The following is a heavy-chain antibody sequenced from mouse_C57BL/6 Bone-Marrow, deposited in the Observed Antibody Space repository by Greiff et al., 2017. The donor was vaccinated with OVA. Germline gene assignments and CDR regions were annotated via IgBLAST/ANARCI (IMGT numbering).Heavy chain of an antibody. Sequence: EVKLVESGGDLVKPGGSLKLSCAASGFTFSSYGMSWVRQTPDKRLEWVATISSGGSYTYYPDSVKGRFTISRDNAKNTLYLQMSSLKSEDTAMYYCARQGGTGFDYWGQGTTLTVSS. CDR1: GFTFSSYG. CDR2: ISSGGSYT. CDR3: ARQGGTGFDY. J-gene: IGHJ2*01. V-gene: IGHV5-6*01. D-gene: IGHD4-1*01.